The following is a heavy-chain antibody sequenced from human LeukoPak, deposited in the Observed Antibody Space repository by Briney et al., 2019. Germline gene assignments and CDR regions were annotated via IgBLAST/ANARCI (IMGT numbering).Heavy chain of an antibody. Sequence: PGGSLRLSCAASALTFSTYSMNWVRQAPGKGLEWVSHITASGTAMFYADSVKGRFTISRDNAKNSLYLQMNSLRDEDAAVYYCASSGSYRFDYWGQGTLVTVSS. D-gene: IGHD1-26*01. CDR2: ITASGTAM. J-gene: IGHJ4*02. V-gene: IGHV3-48*02. CDR1: ALTFSTYS. CDR3: ASSGSYRFDY.